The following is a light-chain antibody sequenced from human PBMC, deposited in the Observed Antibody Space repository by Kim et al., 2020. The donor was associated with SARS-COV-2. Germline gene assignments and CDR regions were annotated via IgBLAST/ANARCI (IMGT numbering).Light chain of an antibody. V-gene: IGLV3-19*01. CDR1: SLRSYY. J-gene: IGLJ1*01. CDR3: NSRDSSGYV. CDR2: GKN. Sequence: SVALRRNVRITCQGDSLRSYYASWYQQKPVQAPVLLIYGKNNRPSGIPDRFSGSSSGNTASLTITGAQAEDEADYYCNSRDSSGYVFGTGTKVTVL.